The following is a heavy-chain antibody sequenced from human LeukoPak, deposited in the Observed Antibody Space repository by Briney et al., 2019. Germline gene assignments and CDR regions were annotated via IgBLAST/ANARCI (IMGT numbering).Heavy chain of an antibody. CDR1: SGSISSYY. V-gene: IGHV4-59*01. CDR2: IYYSGST. D-gene: IGHD2-21*02. Sequence: SETLSLTCTVSSGSISSYYWSWIRLPPGKGLEWIGYIYYSGSTNYNPSLKSRVTISVDTSKNQFSLKLSSVTAADTAVYYCARDMCGGDCYEAYNWFDPWGQGTLVTVSS. CDR3: ARDMCGGDCYEAYNWFDP. J-gene: IGHJ5*02.